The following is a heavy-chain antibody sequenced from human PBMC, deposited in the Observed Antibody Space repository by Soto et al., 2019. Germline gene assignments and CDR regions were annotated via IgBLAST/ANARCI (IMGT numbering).Heavy chain of an antibody. D-gene: IGHD2-21*02. V-gene: IGHV4-34*01. CDR3: ARWQKTTASVDV. CDR1: GGSFSGYY. Sequence: SETLSLTCAVYGGSFSGYYWSWIRQPPGKGLEWIGEINHSGSTNYNPSLKSRVTISVDTSKNQFSLKLSSVTAADTAVYYCARWQKTTASVDVWGKGTTLTVSS. CDR2: INHSGST. J-gene: IGHJ6*04.